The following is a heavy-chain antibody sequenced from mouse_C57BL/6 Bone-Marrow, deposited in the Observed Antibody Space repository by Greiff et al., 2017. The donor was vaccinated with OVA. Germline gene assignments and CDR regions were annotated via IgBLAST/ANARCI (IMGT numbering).Heavy chain of an antibody. J-gene: IGHJ4*01. V-gene: IGHV2-5*01. CDR2: IWRGGST. Sequence: VQLVESGPGLVQPSQSLSITCTVSGFSLTSYGVHWVRQSPGKGLEWLGVIWRGGSTDYNAAFMSRLSITKDNSKSQVFFKMNSLQADDTAIYYCAKIDTTVVGAMDYWGQGTSVTVSS. D-gene: IGHD1-1*01. CDR3: AKIDTTVVGAMDY. CDR1: GFSLTSYG.